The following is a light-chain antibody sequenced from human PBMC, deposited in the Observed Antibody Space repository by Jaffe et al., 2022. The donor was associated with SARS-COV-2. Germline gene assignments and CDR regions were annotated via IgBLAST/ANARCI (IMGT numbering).Light chain of an antibody. Sequence: QSALTQPASVCGSPGQSITISCTGTSSDVGGYNYVSWYQHHPGKAPKILIYDVSNRPSGVSNRFSGSKSGNTASLTISGLQAEDEADYYCSSYASTSTVVFGTGTKVTVL. J-gene: IGLJ1*01. CDR1: SSDVGGYNY. V-gene: IGLV2-14*03. CDR2: DVS. CDR3: SSYASTSTVV.